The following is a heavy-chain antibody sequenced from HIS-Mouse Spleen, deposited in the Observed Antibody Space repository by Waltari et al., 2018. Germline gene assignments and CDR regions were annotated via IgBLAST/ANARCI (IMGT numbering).Heavy chain of an antibody. V-gene: IGHV3-53*01. CDR1: GFTVSSNY. J-gene: IGHJ6*02. CDR2: IYSGGST. CDR3: ARDTVIAARSYGMDV. D-gene: IGHD6-6*01. Sequence: EVQLVESGGGLIQPGGSLRLSCAASGFTVSSNYMSWVRQAPGKGREGVSVIYSGGSTYDADAVKGRFTISRDKSKNTRYLQMNSLRAEDTAVYYCARDTVIAARSYGMDVWGQGTTVTVSS.